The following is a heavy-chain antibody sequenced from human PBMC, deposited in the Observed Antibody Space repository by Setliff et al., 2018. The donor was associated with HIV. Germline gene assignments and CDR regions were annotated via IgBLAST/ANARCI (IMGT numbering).Heavy chain of an antibody. D-gene: IGHD4-4*01. CDR2: IDTSGNT. Sequence: PGGSLRLSCAASGFTFNNYDMHWVRRATGKGLEWVSAIDTSGNTYYPGSVKGRFTISRENAKNSLYLQMNSLRAEDTAMYYCAKTQTVITVYGPFDSWGQGTPVTVSS. V-gene: IGHV3-13*01. CDR1: GFTFNNYD. CDR3: AKTQTVITVYGPFDS. J-gene: IGHJ4*02.